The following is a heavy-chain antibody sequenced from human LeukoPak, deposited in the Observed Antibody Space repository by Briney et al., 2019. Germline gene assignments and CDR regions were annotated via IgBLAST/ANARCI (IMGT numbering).Heavy chain of an antibody. V-gene: IGHV3-21*01. CDR1: GFTFNNYN. CDR2: ISSSSSYI. D-gene: IGHD3-10*02. Sequence: GGSLRLSCAASGFTFNNYNMNWVRQAPGKGLEWVSSISSSSSYIYYADSVKGRFTISRDNAKNSLYLQMNSLRAEDTAVYYCAELGITMIGGVWGKGTTVTISS. CDR3: AELGITMIGGV. J-gene: IGHJ6*04.